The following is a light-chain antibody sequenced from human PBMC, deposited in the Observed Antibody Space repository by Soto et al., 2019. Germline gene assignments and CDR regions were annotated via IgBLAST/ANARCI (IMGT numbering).Light chain of an antibody. CDR3: CSYVGGYSYV. J-gene: IGLJ1*01. Sequence: QSALTQPRSVSGSPGQSVTVSCIGTSSDVGDYNSVSWYQQHPGKAPKLMIYDVSKRPSGVPDRFSGSKSGNTDSLTISGLQAEDEADYYCCSYVGGYSYVFGSGTKLTVL. V-gene: IGLV2-11*01. CDR1: SSDVGDYNS. CDR2: DVS.